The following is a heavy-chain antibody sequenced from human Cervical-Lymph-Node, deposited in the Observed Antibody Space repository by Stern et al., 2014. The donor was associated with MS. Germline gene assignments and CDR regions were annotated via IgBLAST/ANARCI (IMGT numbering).Heavy chain of an antibody. CDR3: ARIGDDDGDFRLCY. J-gene: IGHJ4*02. CDR2: IHHTGST. CDR1: GGSISSGGYY. V-gene: IGHV4-31*03. D-gene: IGHD4-17*01. Sequence: VQLVESGPGLVKPSQTLSLPCTVSGGSISSGGYYWSWIRQPPGKGLEWVGYIHHTGSTYYNPSLKSRLDISVDTSKNQFSLKVRSVTAADTAVYYCARIGDDDGDFRLCYWGQGTLVTVSS.